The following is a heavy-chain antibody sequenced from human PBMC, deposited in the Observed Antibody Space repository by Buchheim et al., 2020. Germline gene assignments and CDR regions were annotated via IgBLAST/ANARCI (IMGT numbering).Heavy chain of an antibody. CDR1: GGSFSGYY. Sequence: QVQLQQWGAGLLKPSETLSLTCAVYGGSFSGYYWSWIRQPPGKGLEWIGEINHSGSTNYNPSLKSRVTISVDTSKNQFSLKLSSVTAADTAVYYCARFYCSSTSCYLSWFDPWGQGTL. CDR2: INHSGST. V-gene: IGHV4-34*01. J-gene: IGHJ5*02. D-gene: IGHD2-2*01. CDR3: ARFYCSSTSCYLSWFDP.